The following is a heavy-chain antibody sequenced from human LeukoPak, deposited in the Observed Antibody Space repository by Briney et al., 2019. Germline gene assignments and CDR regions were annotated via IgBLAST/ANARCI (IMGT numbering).Heavy chain of an antibody. J-gene: IGHJ5*02. V-gene: IGHV1-69*13. Sequence: ASVKVSCKASGGTLSSYAISWVRQAPRQGLEWMGGIIPIFGTANYAQKFQGRVTITADESTSTAYMELSSLRSEDTAVYYCAGGVYGAAAAGILPGTHNWFDPWGQGILVTVSS. CDR2: IIPIFGTA. CDR1: GGTLSSYA. CDR3: AGGVYGAAAAGILPGTHNWFDP. D-gene: IGHD6-13*01.